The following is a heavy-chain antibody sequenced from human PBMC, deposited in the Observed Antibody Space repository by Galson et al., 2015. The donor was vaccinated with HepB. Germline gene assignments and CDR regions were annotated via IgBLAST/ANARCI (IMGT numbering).Heavy chain of an antibody. CDR3: ARLRIVVVPAAIRRAHHNWFDP. D-gene: IGHD2-2*02. J-gene: IGHJ5*02. CDR2: IYYSGST. CDR1: GGSISSYY. V-gene: IGHV4-59*08. Sequence: SETLSLTCTVSGGSISSYYWSWIRQPPGKGLEWIGYIYYSGSTNYNPSLKSRVTISVDTSKNQFSLKLSSVTAADTAVYYCARLRIVVVPAAIRRAHHNWFDPWGQGTLVTVSS.